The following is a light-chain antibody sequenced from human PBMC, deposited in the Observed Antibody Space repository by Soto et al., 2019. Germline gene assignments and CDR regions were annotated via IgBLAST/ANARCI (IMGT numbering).Light chain of an antibody. J-gene: IGLJ1*01. CDR2: EVV. V-gene: IGLV2-8*01. Sequence: QSVLTQPPSASGSPGQSVTISCTGTKNDTGVYDFVSWYQHHPGKAPRLIIYEVVQRPSGVPDRFSGSKSGNTASLTVSGLQAEDEADYFCKSYAGSNTYVFGSGTKVTVL. CDR1: KNDTGVYDF. CDR3: KSYAGSNTYV.